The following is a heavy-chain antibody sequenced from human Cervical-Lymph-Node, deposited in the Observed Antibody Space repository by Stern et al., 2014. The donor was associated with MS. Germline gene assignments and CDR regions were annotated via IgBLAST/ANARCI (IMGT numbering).Heavy chain of an antibody. CDR1: GLTFSTSV. J-gene: IGHJ3*02. V-gene: IGHV3-33*01. CDR2: VWNDGSKE. CDR3: ATSTASDAFDI. Sequence: QLVQSGGGVVQPGRSLRLSCVASGLTFSTSVMHWVRQAPGKGLELVAVVWNDGSKEHFTESVKVRFSTSRDTAKNTLHLQMSSLRAEDTAVYFCATSTASDAFDIWGQGTLVTVSS. D-gene: IGHD2/OR15-2a*01.